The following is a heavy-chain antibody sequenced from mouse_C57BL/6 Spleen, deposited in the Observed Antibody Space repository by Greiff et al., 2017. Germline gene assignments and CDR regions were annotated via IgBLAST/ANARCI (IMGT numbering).Heavy chain of an antibody. D-gene: IGHD2-5*01. Sequence: VQLQKSGAELVRPGTSVKVSCKASGYAFTNYLIEWVKQRPGQGLEWIGVINPGSGGTNYNEKFKGKATLTADKSSSTAYMRLSSLTSEASAVYFCARDYSNPYYFDYWGQGTTLTVSS. CDR3: ARDYSNPYYFDY. V-gene: IGHV1-54*01. CDR1: GYAFTNYL. CDR2: INPGSGGT. J-gene: IGHJ2*01.